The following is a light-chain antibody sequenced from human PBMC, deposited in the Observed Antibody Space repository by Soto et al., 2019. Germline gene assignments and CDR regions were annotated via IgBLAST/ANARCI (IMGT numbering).Light chain of an antibody. J-gene: IGKJ1*01. Sequence: IVMTQTPLSLSVTPGQPASISCKSSQSLLHSDGKTHLYWYLQRPGQPPQLLMSEVSDRFSGVPDRFTGTGSGTDFTLTISRVEAEDVGLYSCMQTKQLPLTFGPGNKVEVK. CDR3: MQTKQLPLT. CDR1: QSLLHSDGKTH. V-gene: IGKV2D-29*01. CDR2: EVS.